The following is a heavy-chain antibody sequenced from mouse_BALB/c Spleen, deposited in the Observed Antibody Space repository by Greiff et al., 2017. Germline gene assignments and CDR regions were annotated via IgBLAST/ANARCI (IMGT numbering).Heavy chain of an antibody. Sequence: EVQLVESGGDLVKPGGSLKLSCAASGFTFSSYGMSWVRQTPDKRLEWVATISSGGSYTYYPDSVKGRFTISRDNAKNTLYLQMSSLKSEDTAMYYCARQDGNYWFAYWGQGTLVTVSA. CDR1: GFTFSSYG. CDR3: ARQDGNYWFAY. CDR2: ISSGGSYT. V-gene: IGHV5-6*01. J-gene: IGHJ3*01. D-gene: IGHD2-1*01.